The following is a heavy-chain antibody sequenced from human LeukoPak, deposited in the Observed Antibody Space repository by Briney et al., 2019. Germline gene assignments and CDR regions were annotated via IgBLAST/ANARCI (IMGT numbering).Heavy chain of an antibody. CDR3: ARDWSVGAAGTADY. Sequence: ASVKVSCKASGYTFTSYYMHWVRQAPGQGLEWMGITNPSGGSTSYAQKFQGRVTMTRDMSTSTVYMELSSLRSDDTAVYYCARDWSVGAAGTADYWGQGTLVTVSS. J-gene: IGHJ4*02. V-gene: IGHV1-46*01. CDR2: TNPSGGST. CDR1: GYTFTSYY. D-gene: IGHD6-13*01.